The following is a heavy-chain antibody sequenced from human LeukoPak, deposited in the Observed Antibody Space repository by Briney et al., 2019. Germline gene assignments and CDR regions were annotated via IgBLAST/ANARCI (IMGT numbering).Heavy chain of an antibody. D-gene: IGHD5-24*01. Sequence: GAPVKFSCKASGYTFTGYYMHWVRQAPGQGLGWMGGINPNSGGTNYAQKFQGRVTMTRDTSISTAYMELSRLRSDDTAVYYCARGGGQDGYNEGVPWSYWGQGTLVTVSS. CDR1: GYTFTGYY. J-gene: IGHJ4*02. CDR3: ARGGGQDGYNEGVPWSY. V-gene: IGHV1-2*02. CDR2: INPNSGGT.